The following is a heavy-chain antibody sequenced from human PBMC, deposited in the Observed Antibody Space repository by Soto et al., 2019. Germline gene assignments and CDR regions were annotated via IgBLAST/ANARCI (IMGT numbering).Heavy chain of an antibody. CDR2: ISHSGTT. CDR3: ARHSDKYVSSWYGLGY. J-gene: IGHJ4*02. V-gene: IGHV4-39*01. D-gene: IGHD6-13*01. CDR1: GDSFTIDSYY. Sequence: QLLLQESGPGLMKPSEPLSLTCTVSGDSFTIDSYYWAWIRQPPGKGLEWLGTISHSGTTFHNPSLKSRLTMSVDTSKNQFSLNLSSVTAADTALYYCARHSDKYVSSWYGLGYWGQGTLVTVSS.